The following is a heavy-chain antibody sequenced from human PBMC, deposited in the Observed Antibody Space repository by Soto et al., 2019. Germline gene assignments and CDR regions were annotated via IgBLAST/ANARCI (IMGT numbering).Heavy chain of an antibody. D-gene: IGHD5-12*01. CDR3: AREGVAPYYYYGMDV. V-gene: IGHV1-18*01. J-gene: IGHJ6*02. CDR2: ISTYNGDT. Sequence: VKVSCKASGYTFTTYDISWVRQAPGQGLEWMGWISTYNGDTNYAQTFQGRVTMTTDTSTSTVHMEVRSLRSDYTAFYYCAREGVAPYYYYGMDVWGQGTPVTV. CDR1: GYTFTTYD.